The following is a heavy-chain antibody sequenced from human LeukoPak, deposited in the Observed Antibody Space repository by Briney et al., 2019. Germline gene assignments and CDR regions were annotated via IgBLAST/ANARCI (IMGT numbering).Heavy chain of an antibody. V-gene: IGHV4-59*01. CDR3: ARLRGIGNFDY. J-gene: IGHJ4*02. D-gene: IGHD3-16*01. CDR2: IYYSGST. CDR1: GGSISSYY. Sequence: PSETLSLTCTVSGGSISSYYWSWIRQPPGKGLERIGYIYYSGSTNHRPSLKSRVTISVDTSTNQFSLKLTSVTAADTAVYYCARLRGIGNFDYWGQGTLVTVSS.